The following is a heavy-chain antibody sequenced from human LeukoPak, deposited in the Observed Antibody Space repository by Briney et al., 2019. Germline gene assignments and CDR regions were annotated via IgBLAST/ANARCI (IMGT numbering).Heavy chain of an antibody. Sequence: GGSLRLSCVGSGFTFRSHAMSWVRQAPGKGLEWVSAISGSGGSTYYADSVKGRFTISRDNSKNTLYLQMNSLRAEDTAVYYCAKERAPIAVAGPPFFDYWGQGTLVTVSS. J-gene: IGHJ4*02. D-gene: IGHD6-19*01. CDR2: ISGSGGST. V-gene: IGHV3-23*01. CDR1: GFTFRSHA. CDR3: AKERAPIAVAGPPFFDY.